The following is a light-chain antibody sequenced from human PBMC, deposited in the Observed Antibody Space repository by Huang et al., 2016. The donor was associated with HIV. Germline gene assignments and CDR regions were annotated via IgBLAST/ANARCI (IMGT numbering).Light chain of an antibody. J-gene: IGKJ2*01. V-gene: IGKV1-39*01. CDR1: QSIAKY. CDR3: QQSYRAPRT. CDR2: ATP. Sequence: DIQMTQSPSSLSASLGDRVIITCRASQSIAKYLNWYQQMPGKAPKLLISATPTLQGGVPSRFSGSGSGTDFTLSISGMQPEDTATYYCQQSYRAPRTFGQGTMVEF.